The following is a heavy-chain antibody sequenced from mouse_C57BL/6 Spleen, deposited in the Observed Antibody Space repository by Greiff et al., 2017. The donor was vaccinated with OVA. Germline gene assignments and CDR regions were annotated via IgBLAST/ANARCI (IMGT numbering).Heavy chain of an antibody. CDR2: IDPSDSYT. Sequence: QVQLQQPGAELVMPGASVKLSCKASGYTFTSYWMHWVKQRPGQGLEWIGEIDPSDSYTNYNQKFKGKSTLTVDKSSSTAYMQLSSLTSEDSAVYYCARRITTVVAEHWCFDVWGTGTTVTVSS. CDR3: ARRITTVVAEHWCFDV. D-gene: IGHD1-1*01. V-gene: IGHV1-69*01. J-gene: IGHJ1*03. CDR1: GYTFTSYW.